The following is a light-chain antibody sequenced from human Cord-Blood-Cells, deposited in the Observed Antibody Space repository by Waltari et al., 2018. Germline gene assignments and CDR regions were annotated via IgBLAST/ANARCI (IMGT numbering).Light chain of an antibody. CDR1: SRDVGGYNY. V-gene: IGLV2-14*01. CDR3: SSYTSSSTLVV. J-gene: IGLJ2*01. CDR2: EVS. Sequence: QSALTQPASVSGSPGQSIPISCTGTSRDVGGYNYVPWYQQHPGKAPKLMIYEVSNRPSGVSNRFSGSKSGNTASLTISGLQAEDEADYYCSSYTSSSTLVVFGGGTKLTVL.